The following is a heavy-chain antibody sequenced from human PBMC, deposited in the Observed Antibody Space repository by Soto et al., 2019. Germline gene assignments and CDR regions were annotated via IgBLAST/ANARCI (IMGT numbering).Heavy chain of an antibody. CDR1: GYTFTGYY. Sequence: GASVKVSCKASGYTFTGYYMHWVRQAPGQGLEWMGWINPNSGGTNYAQKFQGRVTMTRDTSISTAYMELSRLRSDDTAVYYCARDTVLLWFGEGVFDYWGQGTLVTVSS. CDR2: INPNSGGT. CDR3: ARDTVLLWFGEGVFDY. D-gene: IGHD3-10*01. V-gene: IGHV1-2*02. J-gene: IGHJ4*02.